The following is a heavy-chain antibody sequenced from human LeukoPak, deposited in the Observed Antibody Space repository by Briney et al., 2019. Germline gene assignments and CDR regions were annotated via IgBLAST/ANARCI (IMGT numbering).Heavy chain of an antibody. CDR3: VKVDNGILTGYYAFDY. V-gene: IGHV3-23*01. CDR2: MSGSGGST. D-gene: IGHD3-9*01. Sequence: GGSLRLSCAASGFTFSSYAMSWVRQAPGRGLEWVSAMSGSGGSTYFADSVKGRFTISREKSKNTLYLQMNSLRAEDTAVYYCVKVDNGILTGYYAFDYWGQGTLVTVSS. CDR1: GFTFSSYA. J-gene: IGHJ4*02.